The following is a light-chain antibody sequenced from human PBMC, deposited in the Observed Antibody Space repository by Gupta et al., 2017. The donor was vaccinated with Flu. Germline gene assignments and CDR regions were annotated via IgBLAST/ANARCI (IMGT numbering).Light chain of an antibody. CDR3: SSYTATSTRV. V-gene: IGLV2-14*01. J-gene: IGLJ1*01. Sequence: AAVSGSPGQSITISCTGAYNDISYYDYVSWYQQHPGNVPKLIIYGVTHRPSGISSRSSASRSGNKASLTISGLQAEDEAYEYCSSYTATSTRVFGSGTHVTVL. CDR1: YNDISYYDY. CDR2: GVT.